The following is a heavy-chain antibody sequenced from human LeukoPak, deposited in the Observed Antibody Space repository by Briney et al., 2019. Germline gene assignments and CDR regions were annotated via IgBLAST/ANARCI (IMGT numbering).Heavy chain of an antibody. CDR1: GFTFSSYA. CDR3: AKDGGYSYGYLDY. D-gene: IGHD5-18*01. V-gene: IGHV3-23*01. CDR2: ISGSGGST. J-gene: IGHJ4*02. Sequence: HPGGSLRLSCAASGFTFSSYAMSWVRQAPGKGLEWVSAISGSGGSTYYADSVKGRFTISRHNSKNTLYLQRSSLRAEVTAVYCWAKDGGYSYGYLDYWGQETLVTVSS.